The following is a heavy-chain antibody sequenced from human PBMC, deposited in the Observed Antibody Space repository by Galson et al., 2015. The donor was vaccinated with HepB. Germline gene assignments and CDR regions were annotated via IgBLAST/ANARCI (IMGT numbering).Heavy chain of an antibody. CDR1: GFTFSSYS. Sequence: SLRLSCAASGFTFSSYSMNWVRQAPGKGLEWVSYISSVSSTIHYADSVKGRFTISRDNAKNSLYLQMNSLRDEDTAVYYCARGIRGGYDSSGFYTLGAFDIWGQGTMVTVSS. J-gene: IGHJ3*02. CDR3: ARGIRGGYDSSGFYTLGAFDI. CDR2: ISSVSSTI. D-gene: IGHD3-22*01. V-gene: IGHV3-48*02.